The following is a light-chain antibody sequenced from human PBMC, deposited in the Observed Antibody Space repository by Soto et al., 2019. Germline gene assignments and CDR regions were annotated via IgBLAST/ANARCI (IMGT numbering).Light chain of an antibody. CDR2: GAS. J-gene: IGKJ3*01. CDR3: QQYNNWLRT. CDR1: QSVSSN. Sequence: EIVMTQSPGTLSVSPGERATLSCRASQSVSSNLAWYQQKPGQAPRLLIYGASTRATGVPVRFSGSGSGTEFTLTISSLQSEDFAVYYCQQYNNWLRTFGPGTKVDIK. V-gene: IGKV3-15*01.